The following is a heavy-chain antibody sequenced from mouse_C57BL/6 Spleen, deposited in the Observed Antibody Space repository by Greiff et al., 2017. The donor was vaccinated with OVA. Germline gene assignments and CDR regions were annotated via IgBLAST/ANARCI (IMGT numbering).Heavy chain of an antibody. J-gene: IGHJ1*03. CDR1: GYTFTSYW. CDR2: IHPNSGST. D-gene: IGHD1-1*01. V-gene: IGHV1-64*01. CDR3: ARGGNYYGSRPAWYFDV. Sequence: VQLQQPGAELVKPGASVKLSCKASGYTFTSYWMHWVKQRPGQGLEWIGMIHPNSGSTNYNEKFKSKATLTVDKSSSTAYMQLSSLTSEDSAVYYCARGGNYYGSRPAWYFDVWGTGTTVTVSS.